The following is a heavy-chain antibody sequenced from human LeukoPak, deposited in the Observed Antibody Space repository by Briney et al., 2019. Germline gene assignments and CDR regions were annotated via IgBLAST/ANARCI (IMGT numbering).Heavy chain of an antibody. CDR1: GVTFSSYA. D-gene: IGHD3-10*01. V-gene: IGHV3-64D*06. J-gene: IGHJ6*04. CDR3: AKAGSGSYYKSRSGMDV. CDR2: IISNGGST. Sequence: PGGSLRLSCSPSGVTFSSYAMHWVRHAPGKGLEYVSAIISNGGSTNYADSVKNRFTISRDNSKNTLYLQMSSLRAEDTAVYYCAKAGSGSYYKSRSGMDVWGKGTTVSVSS.